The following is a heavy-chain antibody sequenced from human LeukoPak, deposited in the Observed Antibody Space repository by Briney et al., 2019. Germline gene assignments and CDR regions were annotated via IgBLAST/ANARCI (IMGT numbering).Heavy chain of an antibody. CDR2: INHSGST. D-gene: IGHD6-13*01. V-gene: IGHV4-34*01. J-gene: IGHJ4*02. CDR3: ARAQQLPFDY. Sequence: PSETLSLTCAVYGGSFSGYYWSWIRQPPGKGLEWIGEINHSGSTNYNPSLKSRVTISVDTSKNQFSLKLSSVTAADTAVYYCARAQQLPFDYWGQGTLVTVSS. CDR1: GGSFSGYY.